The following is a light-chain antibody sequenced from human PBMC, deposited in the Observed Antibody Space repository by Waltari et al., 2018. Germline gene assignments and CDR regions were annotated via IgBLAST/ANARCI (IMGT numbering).Light chain of an antibody. Sequence: QSALTQPASVSGSPGQSITISCTGTSSDVVIYRFVSWYQQHPGKAPKLMIYEVSNRPAGVANRVSGSKSGNTASLTSSGLQAEDEADYYCSSDTTSTSDVVFGGGTKLTVL. CDR3: SSDTTSTSDVV. V-gene: IGLV2-14*01. J-gene: IGLJ2*01. CDR2: EVS. CDR1: SSDVVIYRF.